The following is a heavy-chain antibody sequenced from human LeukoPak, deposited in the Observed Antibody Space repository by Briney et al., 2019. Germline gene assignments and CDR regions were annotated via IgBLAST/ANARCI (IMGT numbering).Heavy chain of an antibody. D-gene: IGHD2-21*02. CDR3: AKGRYCGGDCYSFCDY. V-gene: IGHV3-21*04. CDR2: ISSSSSYI. Sequence: GSLRLSCAASGFTFSSYSMNWVRQAPGKGLEWVSSISSSSSYIYYADSVKGRFTISRDNAKNSLYLQMNSLRAEDAALYYCAKGRYCGGDCYSFCDYWGQATLVTVSS. CDR1: GFTFSSYS. J-gene: IGHJ4*02.